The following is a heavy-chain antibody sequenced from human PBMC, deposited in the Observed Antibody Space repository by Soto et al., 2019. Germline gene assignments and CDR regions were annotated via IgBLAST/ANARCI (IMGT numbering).Heavy chain of an antibody. D-gene: IGHD2-2*01. CDR3: AKSLGVPVRAFDI. CDR2: ISYDGSNK. J-gene: IGHJ3*02. CDR1: GFTFSSYG. V-gene: IGHV3-30*18. Sequence: ESGGGVVQPGRSLRLSCAASGFTFSSYGMHWVRQAPGKGLEWVAVISYDGSNKYYADSVKGRFTISRDNSKNTLYLQMNSLRAEDTAVYYCAKSLGVPVRAFDIWGQGTMVTVSS.